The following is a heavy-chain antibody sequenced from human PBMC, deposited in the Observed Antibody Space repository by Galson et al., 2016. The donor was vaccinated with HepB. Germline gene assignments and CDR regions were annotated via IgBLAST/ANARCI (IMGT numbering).Heavy chain of an antibody. CDR2: IWYDESEK. CDR3: AKDLEVRMATKYYFEY. Sequence: SLRLSCAVSGFRLSDYGMHWVRQTPDKGLEWLSVIWYDESEKYYADSVKGRFTISRDNSKNTLYLQMHSLRVEDTGMYYCAKDLEVRMATKYYFEYWGLGTLVTASS. CDR1: GFRLSDYG. D-gene: IGHD5-24*01. V-gene: IGHV3-33*06. J-gene: IGHJ4*02.